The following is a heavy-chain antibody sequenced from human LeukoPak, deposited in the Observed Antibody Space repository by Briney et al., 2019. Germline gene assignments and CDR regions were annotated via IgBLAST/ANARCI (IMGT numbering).Heavy chain of an antibody. Sequence: ASVKVSCKASGYTFTSYGISWVRQAPGQGLEWMGWISAYNGNTNYAQKLQGRVTMTTDTSTSTAYMELRSLRSDDTAVYYCARDPGRICWTSALPHRDSYSYMDVGGKGTTATVSS. J-gene: IGHJ6*03. D-gene: IGHD3/OR15-3a*01. V-gene: IGHV1-18*01. CDR2: ISAYNGNT. CDR1: GYTFTSYG. CDR3: ARDPGRICWTSALPHRDSYSYMDV.